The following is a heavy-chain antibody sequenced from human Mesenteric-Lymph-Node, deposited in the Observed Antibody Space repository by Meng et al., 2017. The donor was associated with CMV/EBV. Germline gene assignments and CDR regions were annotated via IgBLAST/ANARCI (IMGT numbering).Heavy chain of an antibody. Sequence: GRPPQWGAGMFRPSETLSLTCAVDGGSFSGYYWSWIRQPSGKGLEWIGEINHSGSTNYNPSLKSRVTISVDTSKNQFSLKLSSVTAADTAVYYCARHQRWLKSEGGFNYWGQGTLVTVSS. D-gene: IGHD4-23*01. CDR3: ARHQRWLKSEGGFNY. J-gene: IGHJ4*02. CDR2: INHSGST. CDR1: GGSFSGYY. V-gene: IGHV4-34*01.